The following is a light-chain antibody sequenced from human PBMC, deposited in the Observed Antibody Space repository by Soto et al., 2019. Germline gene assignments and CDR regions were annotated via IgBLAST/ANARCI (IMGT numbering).Light chain of an antibody. J-gene: IGKJ1*01. Sequence: DIQMTQSPSTLSASVGDRVTITCRASQSISSWLAWYQQKPGKAPTLLINKASRVDSRVTSRFSGSGAGTLSTLISSSLQPDVLAYYYCQQYNSWWTFGQGTKVEIK. CDR2: KAS. V-gene: IGKV1-5*03. CDR3: QQYNSWWT. CDR1: QSISSW.